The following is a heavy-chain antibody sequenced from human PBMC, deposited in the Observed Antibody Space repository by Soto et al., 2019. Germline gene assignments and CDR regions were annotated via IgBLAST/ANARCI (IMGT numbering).Heavy chain of an antibody. Sequence: GASVKVSCKASGYTFTSYGISWVRQAPGQGLEWMGWISAYNGNTNYAQKLQGRVTMTTDTSTSTAYMELRSLRSDDTAVYYCARSGHDYGSGSHDAFDIWGQGTMVTVSS. V-gene: IGHV1-18*01. D-gene: IGHD3-10*01. CDR3: ARSGHDYGSGSHDAFDI. J-gene: IGHJ3*02. CDR1: GYTFTSYG. CDR2: ISAYNGNT.